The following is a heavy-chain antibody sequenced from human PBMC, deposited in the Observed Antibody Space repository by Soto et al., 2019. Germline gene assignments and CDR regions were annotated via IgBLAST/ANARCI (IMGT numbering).Heavy chain of an antibody. D-gene: IGHD6-13*01. J-gene: IGHJ4*02. CDR2: ISSSSSYI. Sequence: GGSLRLSCAASGFTFSSYGMNWVRQAPGKGLEWVSAISSSSSYIYYADSVKGRFTISRDNSKNPLYLQMNSLRAEDTAVYYCARGDSSTNYFDYWGQGTLVTVSS. V-gene: IGHV3-21*01. CDR3: ARGDSSTNYFDY. CDR1: GFTFSSYG.